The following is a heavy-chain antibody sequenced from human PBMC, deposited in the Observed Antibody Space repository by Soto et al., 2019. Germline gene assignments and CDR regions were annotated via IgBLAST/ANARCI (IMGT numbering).Heavy chain of an antibody. J-gene: IGHJ5*02. Sequence: QVQLVQSGAELVKPGASVTVSCKISGYVFTHYYMHWVRQAPGQGLEWMGIINPDGGSTAYARKFQGRFTMTTDTSTNTVHLDLRSLRSDDTAVYYCARVHVDTSDFLSGHADHWGQGTLVTVSS. V-gene: IGHV1-46*03. D-gene: IGHD3-3*01. CDR1: GYVFTHYY. CDR3: ARVHVDTSDFLSGHADH. CDR2: INPDGGST.